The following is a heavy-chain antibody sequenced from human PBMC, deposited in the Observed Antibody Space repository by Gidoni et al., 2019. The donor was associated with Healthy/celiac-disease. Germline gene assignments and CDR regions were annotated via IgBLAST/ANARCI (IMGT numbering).Heavy chain of an antibody. CDR1: GFTFSSYA. V-gene: IGHV3-23*01. CDR3: AKDGRYSSSSDYYYYMDV. Sequence: EVQLLESGGGLVQPGGSLRLSCAASGFTFSSYAMSWVRQAPGKGLEWVSAISGSGGSTYYADSVKGRFTISRDNSKNTLYLQMNSLRAEDTAVYYCAKDGRYSSSSDYYYYMDVWGKGTTVTVSS. J-gene: IGHJ6*03. D-gene: IGHD6-6*01. CDR2: ISGSGGST.